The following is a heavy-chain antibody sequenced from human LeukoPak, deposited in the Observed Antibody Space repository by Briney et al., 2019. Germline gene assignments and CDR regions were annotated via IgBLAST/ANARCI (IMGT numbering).Heavy chain of an antibody. J-gene: IGHJ4*02. CDR2: ISGSGGST. CDR3: AKDHVAYYDFWSGYYSSLFDY. CDR1: GFTFSSYA. V-gene: IGHV3-23*01. D-gene: IGHD3-3*01. Sequence: GGSLRLSCAASGFTFSSYAMSWVRQAPGKGLEWVSAISGSGGSTYYADSVKGRFTISRDNSKNTLYLQMNSLRAEDTAVYYCAKDHVAYYDFWSGYYSSLFDYWGQGTLVTVSS.